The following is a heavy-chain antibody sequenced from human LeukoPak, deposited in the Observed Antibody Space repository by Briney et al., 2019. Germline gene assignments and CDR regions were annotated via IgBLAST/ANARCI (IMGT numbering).Heavy chain of an antibody. V-gene: IGHV1-2*02. CDR1: GYTFTGYY. CDR3: ARVDYDFWSGYFGGDYYYGMDV. Sequence: ASVKVSCKASGYTFTGYYMHWVRQAPGQGLEWMGWINPNSGGTNYAQKLQGRVTMTTDTSTSTAYMELRSLRSDDTAVYYCARVDYDFWSGYFGGDYYYGMDVWGQGTTVTVSS. CDR2: INPNSGGT. J-gene: IGHJ6*02. D-gene: IGHD3-3*01.